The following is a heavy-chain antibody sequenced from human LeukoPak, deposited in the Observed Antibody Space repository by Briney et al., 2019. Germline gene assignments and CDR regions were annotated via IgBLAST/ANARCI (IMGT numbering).Heavy chain of an antibody. Sequence: GGSLRLSCAASGFAFSSYAMSWVRQAPGKGLEWVSAISGSGGSTYYADSVKGRFTISRDNSKNTLYLQMNSLRAEDTAVYYCAKDGTVTLIPYFDYWGQGTLVTASS. CDR1: GFAFSSYA. CDR3: AKDGTVTLIPYFDY. V-gene: IGHV3-23*01. J-gene: IGHJ4*02. D-gene: IGHD4-11*01. CDR2: ISGSGGST.